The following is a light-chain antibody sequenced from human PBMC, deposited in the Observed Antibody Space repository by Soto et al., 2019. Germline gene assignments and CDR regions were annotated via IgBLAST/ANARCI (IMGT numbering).Light chain of an antibody. CDR1: SSDVGGYNY. Sequence: QSVLTQPASVSGSPGQSITISCTGTSSDVGGYNYVSWYQQHPGKAPKLMIYEVSNRSSGVSNRFSGSKSGNTASLTISGLQAEDEADYYCSSYTSSSIDYVFGPGTKLTVL. CDR3: SSYTSSSIDYV. V-gene: IGLV2-14*01. CDR2: EVS. J-gene: IGLJ1*01.